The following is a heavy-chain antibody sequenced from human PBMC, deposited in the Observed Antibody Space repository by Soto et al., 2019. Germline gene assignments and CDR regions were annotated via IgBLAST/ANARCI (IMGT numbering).Heavy chain of an antibody. J-gene: IGHJ3*02. CDR3: TLDFVVITGARDAFDI. Sequence: PGGSLRLSCAASGFTFSNYAMSWVRQAPGKGLEWVSTISGPGETTFYADSVNGRFTISRDNSKTTLYLQVSSLRAEDTAVYYCTLDFVVITGARDAFDIWGQGTMVTVSS. CDR1: GFTFSNYA. CDR2: ISGPGETT. V-gene: IGHV3-23*01. D-gene: IGHD2-15*01.